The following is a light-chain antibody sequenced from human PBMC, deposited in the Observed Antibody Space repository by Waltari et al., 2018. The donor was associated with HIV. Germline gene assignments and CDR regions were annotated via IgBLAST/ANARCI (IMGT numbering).Light chain of an antibody. CDR1: QDIYSY. CDR3: QHLNSYPFT. CDR2: AAS. Sequence: DIQLTQSPYFLSASVGDSVPITCRASQDIYSYLAWYQQKPEKAPKLLIYAASSLQSGVPSRFSGSGSGTEFTLTISSLQPEDFATYYCQHLNSYPFTFGPGTKVDIK. V-gene: IGKV1-9*01. J-gene: IGKJ3*01.